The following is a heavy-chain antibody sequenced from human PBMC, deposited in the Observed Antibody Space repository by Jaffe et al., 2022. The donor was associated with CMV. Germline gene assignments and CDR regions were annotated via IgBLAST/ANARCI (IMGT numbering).Heavy chain of an antibody. CDR1: GFTFSSYG. J-gene: IGHJ6*02. CDR3: AGRTFNLAASWPDYYYGMDV. D-gene: IGHD2-2*01. V-gene: IGHV3-33*01. Sequence: QVQLVESGGGVVQPGRSLRLSCAASGFTFSSYGMHWVRQAPGKGLEWVAVIWYDGSNKYYADSVKGRFTISRDNSKNTLYLQMNSLRAEDTAVYYCAGRTFNLAASWPDYYYGMDVWGQGTTVTVSS. CDR2: IWYDGSNK.